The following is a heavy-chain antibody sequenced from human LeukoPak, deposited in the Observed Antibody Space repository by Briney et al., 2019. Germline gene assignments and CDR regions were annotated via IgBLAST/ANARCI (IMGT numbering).Heavy chain of an antibody. J-gene: IGHJ4*02. CDR1: GGSISGYY. D-gene: IGHD6-13*01. CDR2: IYYSGST. V-gene: IGHV4-59*01. Sequence: SETLSLTCTVSGGSISGYYWSWIRQPPGKGLEWIGYIYYSGSTNYNPSLKSRVTISVDTSKNQFSLKLSSVTAADTAVYYCARASIAAAGPGPHFYFDYWGQGTLVTVSS. CDR3: ARASIAAAGPGPHFYFDY.